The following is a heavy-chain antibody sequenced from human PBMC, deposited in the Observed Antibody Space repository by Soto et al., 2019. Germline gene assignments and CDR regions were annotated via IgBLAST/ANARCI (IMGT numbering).Heavy chain of an antibody. Sequence: GGSLRLSCAASGFTVSSNYMSWVRQAPGKGLEWVSVIYSGGSTYYADSVKGRFTISRDNSKNTLYLQMNSLRAEDTAVYYCARDERLPVGNIDYYYYMDVWGKGTTVTVSS. V-gene: IGHV3-66*01. J-gene: IGHJ6*03. CDR2: IYSGGST. CDR1: GFTVSSNY. CDR3: ARDERLPVGNIDYYYYMDV. D-gene: IGHD5-12*01.